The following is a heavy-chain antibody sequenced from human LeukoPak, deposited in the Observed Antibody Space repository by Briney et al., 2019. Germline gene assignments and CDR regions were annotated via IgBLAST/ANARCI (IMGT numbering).Heavy chain of an antibody. CDR2: IKQDGSEK. CDR3: ARDSVHGYYDSSGYSTLFDY. D-gene: IGHD3-22*01. CDR1: GFTFSSYW. J-gene: IGHJ4*02. Sequence: GGSLRLSCAASGFTFSSYWMSWVRQAPGKGLEWVANIKQDGSEKYYVDSVKGRFTISRDNAKNSLFLQMNSLRAEDTAVYYCARDSVHGYYDSSGYSTLFDYWGQGTLVTVSS. V-gene: IGHV3-7*01.